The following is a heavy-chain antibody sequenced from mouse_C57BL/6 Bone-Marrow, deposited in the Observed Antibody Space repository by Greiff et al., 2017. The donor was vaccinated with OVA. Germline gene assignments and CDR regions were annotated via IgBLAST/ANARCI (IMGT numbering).Heavy chain of an antibody. Sequence: VQLQQSGPGLVKPSQSLSLTCSVTGYSITSGYYWNWLREFPGNQLEWMGYISYDGSNNTNPSLKNRISITRDTSKNQFFLKLNSVTTEDTATYYCSIYPRGFAYWGQGTLVTVSA. CDR3: SIYPRGFAY. D-gene: IGHD2-1*01. V-gene: IGHV3-6*01. CDR1: GYSITSGYY. CDR2: ISYDGSN. J-gene: IGHJ3*01.